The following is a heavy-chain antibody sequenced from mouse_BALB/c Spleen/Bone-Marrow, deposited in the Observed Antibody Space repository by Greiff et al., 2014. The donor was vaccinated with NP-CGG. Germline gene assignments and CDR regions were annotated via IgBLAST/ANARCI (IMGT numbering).Heavy chain of an antibody. J-gene: IGHJ4*01. CDR1: GFTFSSYA. Sequence: EVQLQESGGGLVKPGGSLKLSCAASGFTFSSYAMSWVRQTPEKRLEWVATISSGDSYTYYPDSVKGRFTISRDNAKNTLYLQMSSLRSEDTAMYYCASLFRGAMDYWGQGTSVTVSS. V-gene: IGHV5-9-3*01. CDR3: ASLFRGAMDY. CDR2: ISSGDSYT.